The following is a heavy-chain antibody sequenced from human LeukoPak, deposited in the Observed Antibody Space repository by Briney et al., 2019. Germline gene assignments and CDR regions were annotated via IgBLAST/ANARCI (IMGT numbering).Heavy chain of an antibody. CDR3: ASSSSYYFGFDP. D-gene: IGHD2/OR15-2a*01. CDR2: INPSGGST. J-gene: IGHJ5*02. CDR1: GYTFTSYY. V-gene: IGHV1-46*01. Sequence: ASVKVSCKASGYTFTSYYMHWVRQAPGQGLEWMGIINPSGGSTSYAQKFQGRVTMTRDMSTSTVYMELSSPRSEDTAVYYCASSSSYYFGFDPWGQGTLVTVSS.